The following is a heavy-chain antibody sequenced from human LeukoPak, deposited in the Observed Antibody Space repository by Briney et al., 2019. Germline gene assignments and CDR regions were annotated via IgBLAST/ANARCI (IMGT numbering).Heavy chain of an antibody. CDR3: GKDRTYWGSGDY. CDR2: ISWNSGSI. D-gene: IGHD7-27*01. V-gene: IGHV3-9*01. Sequence: LPGGSLRLSCAASGLTFDDYAMHSVRHAPGKGLEWVSGISWNSGSIGYADSVKGRFTNSRDNANNSLYLQMNSLRAEATVLYYCGKDRTYWGSGDYWGQGTLVTVSS. J-gene: IGHJ4*02. CDR1: GLTFDDYA.